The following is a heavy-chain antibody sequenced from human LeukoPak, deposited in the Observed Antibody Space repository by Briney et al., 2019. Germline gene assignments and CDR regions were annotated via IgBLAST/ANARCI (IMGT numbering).Heavy chain of an antibody. CDR1: GFTFSSYW. Sequence: GGSLRLSCAAPGFTFSSYWMHWVRQAPGKGLVWVSSISSSSSYIYYADSVKGRFTISRDNAKNSLYLQMNSLRAEDTAVYYCARDIIRDYYDSSGYDYWGQGTLVTVSS. CDR3: ARDIIRDYYDSSGYDY. CDR2: ISSSSSYI. D-gene: IGHD3-22*01. J-gene: IGHJ4*02. V-gene: IGHV3-21*01.